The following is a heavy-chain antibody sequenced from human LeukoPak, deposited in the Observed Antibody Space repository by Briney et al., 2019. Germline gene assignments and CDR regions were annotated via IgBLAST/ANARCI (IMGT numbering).Heavy chain of an antibody. CDR3: AKDAAGSSSWAKY. D-gene: IGHD6-13*01. CDR2: IWYDGSNK. CDR1: GFTFSSFG. Sequence: GRSLRLSCAASGFTFSSFGMHWVRQAPGKGLGWVAVIWYDGSNKYYADPVKGRVTISRDNAKNTLSLQMNSLRAEDPAVYYCAKDAAGSSSWAKYWGQGALVTVSS. J-gene: IGHJ4*02. V-gene: IGHV3-33*06.